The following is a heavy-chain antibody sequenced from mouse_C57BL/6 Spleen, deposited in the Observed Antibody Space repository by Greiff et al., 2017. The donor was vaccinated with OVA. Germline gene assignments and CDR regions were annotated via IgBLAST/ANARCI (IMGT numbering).Heavy chain of an antibody. CDR1: GYAFTNYL. CDR2: INPGSGGT. J-gene: IGHJ2*01. V-gene: IGHV1-54*01. CDR3: ARGEDDYDVPYYFDY. Sequence: VQRVESGAELVRPGTSVKVSCKASGYAFTNYLIEWVKQRPGQGLEWIGVINPGSGGTNYNEKFKGKATLTADKSSSTAYMQLSSLTSEDSAVYFCARGEDDYDVPYYFDYWGQGTTLTVSS. D-gene: IGHD2-4*01.